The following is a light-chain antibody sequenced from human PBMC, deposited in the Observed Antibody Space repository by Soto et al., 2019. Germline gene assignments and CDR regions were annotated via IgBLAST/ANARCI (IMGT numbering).Light chain of an antibody. V-gene: IGKV3-11*01. J-gene: IGKJ4*01. Sequence: EIVLTQSPATLSLSPGERATLSCRASQSVSSYLAWYQQKPGQAPRLLIYDASNSATGIPDRFSGGGSGTDFTLTISRLEPEYFAVYYCQQFSSYPLTFGGGTKVEIK. CDR2: DAS. CDR1: QSVSSY. CDR3: QQFSSYPLT.